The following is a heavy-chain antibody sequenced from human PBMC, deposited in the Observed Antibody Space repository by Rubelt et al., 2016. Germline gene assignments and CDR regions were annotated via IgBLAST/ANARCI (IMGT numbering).Heavy chain of an antibody. D-gene: IGHD6-13*01. CDR2: IIPIFGTA. CDR3: ARGGAAAADDNDAFDI. Sequence: QVQLVQSGAEVKKPGSSVKVSCKASGGTFSSYAISWVRQAPGQGLEWMGGIIPIFGTANYAQKFQGRVTITADDSTGTAYMELSSLRSEDTAVYYCARGGAAAADDNDAFDIWGQGTMVTVSS. CDR1: GGTFSSYA. J-gene: IGHJ3*02. V-gene: IGHV1-69*01.